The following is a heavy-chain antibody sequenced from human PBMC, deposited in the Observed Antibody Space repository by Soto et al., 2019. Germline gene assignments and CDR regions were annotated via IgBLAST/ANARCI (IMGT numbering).Heavy chain of an antibody. Sequence: QVQLQESGPGLVKPSETLSLTCTVSGGSINSYCWNWIRQPPGKGLEWIAYIFDSGNANYNPSLKSRVTISVDTSKNQFSLKLTSVTAADTAVYYCARHRRTTVAKFYFDNWGQGALVTVSS. CDR3: ARHRRTTVAKFYFDN. J-gene: IGHJ4*02. CDR1: GGSINSYC. D-gene: IGHD4-4*01. CDR2: IFDSGNA. V-gene: IGHV4-59*08.